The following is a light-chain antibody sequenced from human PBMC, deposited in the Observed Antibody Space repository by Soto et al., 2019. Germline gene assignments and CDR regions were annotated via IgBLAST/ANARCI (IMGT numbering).Light chain of an antibody. CDR1: QSVSSN. V-gene: IGKV3-15*01. Sequence: TQSPATMSASPGEAGTLSCRASQSVSSNLAWYQQKPGQAPRLLIYGASTRATGIPARFSGSGSGTEFTLTISSLQPDDFATYYCQQYNSYPWTFGQGTKVDIK. J-gene: IGKJ1*01. CDR3: QQYNSYPWT. CDR2: GAS.